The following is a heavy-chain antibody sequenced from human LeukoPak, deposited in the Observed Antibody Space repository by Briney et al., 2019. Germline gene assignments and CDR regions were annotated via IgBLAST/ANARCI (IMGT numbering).Heavy chain of an antibody. CDR1: GFTFSSYA. V-gene: IGHV4-38-2*01. CDR2: MYHNGST. Sequence: PGGSLRLSCAASGFTFSSYAMNWIRQPPGKGLEWIGSMYHNGSTYYNPSLKSRVTISVDTSKNQFSLRLSSVTATDTAVYYCARHPSGRGWLQQGGWFDPWGQGTLVTVSS. D-gene: IGHD5-24*01. CDR3: ARHPSGRGWLQQGGWFDP. J-gene: IGHJ5*02.